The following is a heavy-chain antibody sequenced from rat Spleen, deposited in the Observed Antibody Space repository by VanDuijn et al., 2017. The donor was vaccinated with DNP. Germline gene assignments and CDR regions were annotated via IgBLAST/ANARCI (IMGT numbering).Heavy chain of an antibody. CDR2: ISSSSGT. Sequence: VQLVESGGGLVQPGKSLKISCSASGFTFSSYGMHWIRQAPGKGLDWVAYISSSSGTVYADAVKGRFTISRDNAKNTLYLQLNSLKSEDTAIYYCARSGDFDYWGQGVMVTVSS. V-gene: IGHV5-62*01. CDR1: GFTFSSYG. D-gene: IGHD1-1*01. J-gene: IGHJ2*01. CDR3: ARSGDFDY.